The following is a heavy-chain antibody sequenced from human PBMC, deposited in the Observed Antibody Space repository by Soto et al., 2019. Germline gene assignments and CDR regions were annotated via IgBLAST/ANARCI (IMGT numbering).Heavy chain of an antibody. CDR2: VSHDGSYK. D-gene: IGHD5-18*01. J-gene: IGHJ4*02. V-gene: IGHV3-30*18. CDR3: AKDQGWLQRNRYDS. CDR1: GFPLSSSC. Sequence: GGALRLSCAASGFPLSSSCMHWVRPGPGKGLEWVSVVSHDGSYKYYAESVKGRFTISRDNSKNTLYLQMISLKTEDTAVYYCAKDQGWLQRNRYDSWGQGTQVTVSS.